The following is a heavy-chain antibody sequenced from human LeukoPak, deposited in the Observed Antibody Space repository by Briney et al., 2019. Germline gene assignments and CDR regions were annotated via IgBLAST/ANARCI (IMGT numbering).Heavy chain of an antibody. V-gene: IGHV1-2*06. J-gene: IGHJ5*02. CDR3: ARACSGGICYSDNWFDP. D-gene: IGHD2-15*01. Sequence: GASVKVSCKASGYTFTDYYMHWVRQAPGQGLEWMGRINPNNGGTNYAQRFQDRVTMTRDTSIATAYMELSSLKSDDTAVYYCARACSGGICYSDNWFDPWGQGTLVTVSS. CDR1: GYTFTDYY. CDR2: INPNNGGT.